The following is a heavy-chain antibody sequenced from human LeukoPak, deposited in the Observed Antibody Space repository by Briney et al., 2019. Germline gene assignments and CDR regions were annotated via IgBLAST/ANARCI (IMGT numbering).Heavy chain of an antibody. CDR3: ARQAGLWLHYGMDV. CDR1: GGSISSGSYY. D-gene: IGHD6-19*01. Sequence: SETLSLTCTVSGGSISSGSYYWSWIRQPAGKGLEWIGRIYTSGSTNYNPSLKSRVTISVDTPKNQFSLKLSSVTAADTAVYYCARQAGLWLHYGMDVWGQGTTVTVSS. J-gene: IGHJ6*02. V-gene: IGHV4-61*02. CDR2: IYTSGST.